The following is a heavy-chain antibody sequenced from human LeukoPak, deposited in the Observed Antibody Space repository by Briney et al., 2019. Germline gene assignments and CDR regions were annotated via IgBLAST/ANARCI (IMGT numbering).Heavy chain of an antibody. CDR1: GYTFTTYY. V-gene: IGHV1-2*06. Sequence: ASVKVSCKASGYTFTTYYMHWVQQAPGQGLEWMGRINPNSGGTNYAQKFQGRVTMTRDTSISTAYMELSRLRSDDTAVYYCARVASYYGSGSYYNHNWGQGTLVTVSS. D-gene: IGHD3-10*01. CDR3: ARVASYYGSGSYYNHN. CDR2: INPNSGGT. J-gene: IGHJ4*02.